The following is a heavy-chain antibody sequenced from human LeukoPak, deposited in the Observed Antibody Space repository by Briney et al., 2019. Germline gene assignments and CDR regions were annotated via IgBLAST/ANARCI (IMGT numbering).Heavy chain of an antibody. D-gene: IGHD6-13*01. CDR1: GNSFTNYW. CDR3: ARHGSIAADRSPWEYYYYYYYMDV. V-gene: IGHV5-51*01. J-gene: IGHJ6*03. Sequence: PGESLKISCKGSGNSFTNYWIGWVRQMPGKGLEWMGIIYPGDSDTRYSPSFQGQVTISADKSISTAYLQWSSLKASDTAMYYCARHGSIAADRSPWEYYYYYYYMDVWGKGTTVTVSS. CDR2: IYPGDSDT.